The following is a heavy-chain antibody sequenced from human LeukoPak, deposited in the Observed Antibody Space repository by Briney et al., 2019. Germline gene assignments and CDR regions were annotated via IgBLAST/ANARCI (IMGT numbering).Heavy chain of an antibody. CDR3: ARDTAPDYGGNSGPYFDY. CDR1: GGTFTSYA. V-gene: IGHV1-69*10. J-gene: IGHJ4*02. Sequence: GASVKVSCKASGGTFTSYAISWVRQAPGQGLEWMGGIIPIFGIANYAQKFQGRVTITADKSTSTAYMELSSLRSEDTAVYYCARDTAPDYGGNSGPYFDYWGQGTLVTVSS. D-gene: IGHD4-23*01. CDR2: IIPIFGIA.